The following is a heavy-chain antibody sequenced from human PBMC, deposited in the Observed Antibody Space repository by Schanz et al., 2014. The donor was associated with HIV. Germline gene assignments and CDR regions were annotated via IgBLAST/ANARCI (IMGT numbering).Heavy chain of an antibody. J-gene: IGHJ6*02. D-gene: IGHD6-13*01. Sequence: QVQLVQSGAEVKTPGTSVKVSCKASEGTFSASDIVWLRQAPGQGLECMGGILPRSGTTNYAQKWQDRVTMTADKSTSTIYMERNSLRSEDTAVYYCARVLHLVLGNYGMDVWGQGTTVTVSS. CDR2: ILPRSGTT. CDR3: ARVLHLVLGNYGMDV. V-gene: IGHV1-69*06. CDR1: EGTFSASD.